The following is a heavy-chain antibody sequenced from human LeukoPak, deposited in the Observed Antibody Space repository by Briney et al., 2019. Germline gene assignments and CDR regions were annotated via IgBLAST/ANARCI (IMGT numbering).Heavy chain of an antibody. V-gene: IGHV4-34*01. CDR1: GGSFSGYY. CDR3: ARGGGWLGRNRFDY. CDR2: INHSGST. J-gene: IGHJ4*02. D-gene: IGHD6-19*01. Sequence: PSETLSLTCAVYGGSFSGYYWSWIRQPPGKGLEWIGEINHSGSTNYNPSLKSRVTISVDTSKNQFSLKLSSVTAADTAVYYCARGGGWLGRNRFDYWGQGTLVTVSS.